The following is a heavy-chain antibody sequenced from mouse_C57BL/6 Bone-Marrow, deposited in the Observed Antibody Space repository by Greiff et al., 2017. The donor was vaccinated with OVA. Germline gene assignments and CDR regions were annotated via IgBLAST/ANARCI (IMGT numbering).Heavy chain of an antibody. V-gene: IGHV10-3*01. CDR2: ISSKSSNYAT. CDR1: GFTFNTYA. Sequence: EVMLVESGGGLVQPKGSLKLSCAASGFTFNTYAMHWVRQAPGKGLDWVARISSKSSNYATYYADSVKDRFTISRNDSQSMLYLQMNNLKTEDTAVYDCVRGGGCITTVVEWYFDVWGTGTTVTVSS. D-gene: IGHD1-1*01. CDR3: VRGGGCITTVVEWYFDV. J-gene: IGHJ1*03.